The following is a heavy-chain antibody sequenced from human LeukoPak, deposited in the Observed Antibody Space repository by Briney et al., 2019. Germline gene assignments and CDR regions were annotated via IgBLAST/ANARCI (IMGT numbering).Heavy chain of an antibody. V-gene: IGHV3-23*01. CDR3: AKVRITMIVVGANYDY. CDR2: IGGSGGTT. D-gene: IGHD3-22*01. Sequence: GGSLRLFCAASGFTFSSYAMSWVRQAPGKGLEWVSAIGGSGGTTYYADSVKGRFTISRDNSKNTLYLQMNSLRAQDTAVYYCAKVRITMIVVGANYDYWGQGTLVTVSS. CDR1: GFTFSSYA. J-gene: IGHJ4*02.